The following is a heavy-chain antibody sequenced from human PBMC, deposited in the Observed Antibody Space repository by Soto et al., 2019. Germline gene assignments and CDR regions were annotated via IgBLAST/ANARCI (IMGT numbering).Heavy chain of an antibody. J-gene: IGHJ4*02. V-gene: IGHV3-30-3*01. CDR1: GFTFSSYA. Sequence: GGSLRLSCAASGFTFSSYAMHWVRQAPGKGLEWVAVISYDGSNKYYADSVKGRFTISRDNSKNTLYLQMNSLRAEDTAVYYCASDDYGAYWGQGTLVTVSS. CDR2: ISYDGSNK. CDR3: ASDDYGAY.